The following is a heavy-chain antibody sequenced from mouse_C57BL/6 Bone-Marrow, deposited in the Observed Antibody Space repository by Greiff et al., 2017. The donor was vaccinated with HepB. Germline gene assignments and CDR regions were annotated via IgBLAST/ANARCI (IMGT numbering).Heavy chain of an antibody. Sequence: VQLQQSGAELVRPGTSVKVSCKASGYAFTNYLIEWVKQRPGQGLEWIGVINPGSGGTNYNEKFKGKATLTADKSSSTAYMQLSSLTSEDSAVYFCAREPAWFAYWGQGTLVTVSA. J-gene: IGHJ3*01. V-gene: IGHV1-54*01. CDR2: INPGSGGT. CDR3: AREPAWFAY. CDR1: GYAFTNYL.